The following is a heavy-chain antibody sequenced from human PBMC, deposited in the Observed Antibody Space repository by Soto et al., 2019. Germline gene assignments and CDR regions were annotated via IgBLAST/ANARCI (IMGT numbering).Heavy chain of an antibody. CDR2: IDPYDTGI. CDR1: GFAFSSEW. CDR3: TSDTFGARDS. D-gene: IGHD2-15*01. J-gene: IGHJ4*02. Sequence: EVQLVESGGGLVQPGGSQRLSCAASGFAFSSEWMHWVRQAPGKGLVWVSRIDPYDTGITYADSVKGRFTISRDNAKNTLYLQMNSLRAEDTAVYYCTSDTFGARDSWGQGTLVTVSS. V-gene: IGHV3-74*01.